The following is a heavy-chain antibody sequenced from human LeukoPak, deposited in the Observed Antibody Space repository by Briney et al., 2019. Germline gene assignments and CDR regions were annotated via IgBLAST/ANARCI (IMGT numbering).Heavy chain of an antibody. CDR3: ARDTRQLLFAWFDP. CDR1: GGSISSYY. V-gene: IGHV4-59*01. CDR2: IYYSGIT. J-gene: IGHJ5*02. Sequence: SETGSLTCTVSGGSISSYYWSWIRQPPGKGLEWIGYIYYSGITNYNPRLKSRVTISVDTSKNQFSLKLSSVTAADTAVYYCARDTRQLLFAWFDPWGQETLVTVFS. D-gene: IGHD2-2*01.